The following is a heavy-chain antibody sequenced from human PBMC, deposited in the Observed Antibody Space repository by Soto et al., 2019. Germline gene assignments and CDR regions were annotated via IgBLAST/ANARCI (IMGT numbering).Heavy chain of an antibody. CDR1: GGSISSGGYY. D-gene: IGHD2-15*01. J-gene: IGHJ5*02. CDR2: IYYSGST. V-gene: IGHV4-31*03. Sequence: QVQLQESGPGLVKPSQTLSLTCTVSGGSISSGGYYWSWIRQHPGKGLEWIGYIYYSGSTYYNPSLMSRVTISVDTSKILFSLKLSSVTAADTAVYYCARVIRYGSGCSCYFNWFDPWGQGTLVTVSS. CDR3: ARVIRYGSGCSCYFNWFDP.